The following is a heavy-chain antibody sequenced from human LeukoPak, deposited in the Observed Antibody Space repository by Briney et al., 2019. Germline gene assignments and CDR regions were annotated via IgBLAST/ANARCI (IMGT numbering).Heavy chain of an antibody. CDR1: GGSISSGDYY. D-gene: IGHD4-23*01. CDR3: ARNDYGGNSGFR. V-gene: IGHV4-30-4*08. Sequence: SRTLSHTCTVSGGSISSGDYYWSWIRQPPGKGLEWIGYIYYSGSTYYNPSLKSRVTISVDTSKNQFSLKLSSVTAADTAVYYCARNDYGGNSGFRWGQGTLVTVSS. J-gene: IGHJ4*02. CDR2: IYYSGST.